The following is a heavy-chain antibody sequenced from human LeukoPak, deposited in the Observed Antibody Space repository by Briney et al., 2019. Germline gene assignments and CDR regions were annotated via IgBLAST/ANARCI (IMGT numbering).Heavy chain of an antibody. Sequence: GASVKVSCKTSGYTFSDYYIHWVRQAPGQGLEWVAWINPKTAVRNYAQRFQGRLNVTGDTSIYTVSLEMSKLMSDDTAVYYCTRANIAVAGWDFDSWGQGTLVTVSS. J-gene: IGHJ4*02. CDR1: GYTFSDYY. CDR2: INPKTAVR. CDR3: TRANIAVAGWDFDS. V-gene: IGHV1-2*02. D-gene: IGHD6-19*01.